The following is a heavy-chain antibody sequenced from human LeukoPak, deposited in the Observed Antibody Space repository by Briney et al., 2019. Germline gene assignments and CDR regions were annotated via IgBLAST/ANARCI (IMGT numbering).Heavy chain of an antibody. D-gene: IGHD5-18*01. V-gene: IGHV3-23*01. J-gene: IGHJ4*02. Sequence: PGGSLRLSCAASGFTFSSYAMSWVRQAPGKGLEWVSAISGSGGSTYYADSVKGRFTISRDNSKNTLYLQMNSLRAEDTAVYYCAKVYRSEYTAMVDYWGQGTLVTVSS. CDR1: GFTFSSYA. CDR3: AKVYRSEYTAMVDY. CDR2: ISGSGGST.